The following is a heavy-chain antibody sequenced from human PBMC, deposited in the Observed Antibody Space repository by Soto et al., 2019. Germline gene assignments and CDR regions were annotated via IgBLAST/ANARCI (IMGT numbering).Heavy chain of an antibody. CDR2: ISGSSSYI. CDR1: GFTFSSYN. Sequence: EVQLVESGGGLVQPGGSLRLSCAASGFTFSSYNMNWVRQAPGKGLEWVSSISGSSSYIYYADSVKGRFTISRDNAKTSLYLQMNRLRAEDTAVYYCARDNQDGLYFYYYMDVWGKGTTVTVSS. CDR3: ARDNQDGLYFYYYMDV. V-gene: IGHV3-21*04. J-gene: IGHJ6*03.